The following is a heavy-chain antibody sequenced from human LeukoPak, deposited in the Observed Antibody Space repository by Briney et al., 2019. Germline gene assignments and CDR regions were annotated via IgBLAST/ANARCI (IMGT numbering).Heavy chain of an antibody. CDR2: ISGSGGST. V-gene: IGHV3-23*01. CDR1: GFTFSSYA. J-gene: IGHJ4*02. CDR3: AKADCTSGVCLVTLDY. D-gene: IGHD2-8*01. Sequence: GGSLRLSCAASGFTFSSYAMSWVRQAPGKGLEWVSAISGSGGSTYYADSVKGRFTISRDNSKNTLYLQMNSLRAEDTAVYYCAKADCTSGVCLVTLDYWGQGTLVTVPS.